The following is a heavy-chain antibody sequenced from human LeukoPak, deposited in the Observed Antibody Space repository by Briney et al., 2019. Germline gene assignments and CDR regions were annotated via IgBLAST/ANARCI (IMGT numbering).Heavy chain of an antibody. CDR2: IKSKTDGGTT. J-gene: IGHJ3*02. V-gene: IGHV3-15*01. CDR3: TTDRYGNAFDI. Sequence: GGSLRLSCAASGFTFSNAWLSWVRQAPGKGLEWVGRIKSKTDGGTTDYAAPVKGRFTISRDDTKNTLYLQMNSLKTEDTAVYYCTTDRYGNAFDIWGQGTMVTVSS. D-gene: IGHD3-16*02. CDR1: GFTFSNAW.